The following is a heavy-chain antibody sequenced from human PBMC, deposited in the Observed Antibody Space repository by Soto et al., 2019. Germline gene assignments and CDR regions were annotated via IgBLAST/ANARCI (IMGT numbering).Heavy chain of an antibody. CDR1: GGSISSGNYY. J-gene: IGHJ4*02. V-gene: IGHV4-30-4*01. D-gene: IGHD4-17*01. CDR3: ARYYGDYKNYYDY. CDR2: ISYSGTT. Sequence: SETLSLTCTVSGGSISSGNYYWSWIRQPPGKGLEWIGFISYSGTTYYNASLWSRASISVDTSKSQFSLDLSSVTAADTAVYYCARYYGDYKNYYDYWGQGALLAVSS.